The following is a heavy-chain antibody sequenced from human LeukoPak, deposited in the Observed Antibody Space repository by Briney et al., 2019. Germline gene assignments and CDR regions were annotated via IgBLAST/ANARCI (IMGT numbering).Heavy chain of an antibody. J-gene: IGHJ4*02. CDR3: ARDLEGYSYGCY. D-gene: IGHD5-18*01. CDR2: IYSDEST. V-gene: IGHV3-53*01. Sequence: GGSLRLSCAASGFAVSSNYISWVRQAPGKGLEWVSVIYSDESTNYADSVKGRFTISRDNSKNTVYLQMNSLRAEDTAVYYCARDLEGYSYGCYWGQGTLVTVSS. CDR1: GFAVSSNY.